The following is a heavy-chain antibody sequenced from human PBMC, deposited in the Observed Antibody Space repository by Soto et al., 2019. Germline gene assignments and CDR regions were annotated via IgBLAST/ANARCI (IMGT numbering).Heavy chain of an antibody. J-gene: IGHJ5*02. CDR1: GGSINTNGYY. CDR2: IYYSGAT. Sequence: QLQLQESGPGLVKPSETLSLTFTVSGGSINTNGYYWAWIRQPPVEGLERIGSIYYSGATYYNSSLKNRVIISSDLSKNRFSLRLTAVTAGDTAGYYCARRPSGFYDSWGQGTLVTVSS. D-gene: IGHD3-3*01. V-gene: IGHV4-39*01. CDR3: ARRPSGFYDS.